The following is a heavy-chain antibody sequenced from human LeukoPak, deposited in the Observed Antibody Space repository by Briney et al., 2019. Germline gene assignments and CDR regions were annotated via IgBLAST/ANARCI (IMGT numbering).Heavy chain of an antibody. V-gene: IGHV3-21*01. D-gene: IGHD3-3*01. CDR1: GFTFSSYS. J-gene: IGHJ4*02. CDR3: ARDEIFGVLIPLDY. CDR2: ISSSSTYI. Sequence: KPGGSLRLTCAASGFTFSSYSMNWVRQAPGKGLEWVSSISSSSTYIYYADSVKGRFTISRDNAKNSLYLQMNSLRAEDTAMYYCARDEIFGVLIPLDYWGQGTLVTVSS.